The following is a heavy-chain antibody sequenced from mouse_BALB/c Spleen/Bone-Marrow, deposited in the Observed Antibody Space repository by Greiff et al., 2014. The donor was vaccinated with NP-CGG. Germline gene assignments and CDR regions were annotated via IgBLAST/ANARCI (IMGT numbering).Heavy chain of an antibody. Sequence: VQLQQPGPGLVQPSQSLSITCTVSGFSLTSYGVHWVRQSPGKGLEWLGVIWSGGSTDYNAAFKSRLSISKDNSKSQVFFKMNSLQPNDTAIYYCARMDRSSYAMDYWGQGTSVTVSS. CDR1: GFSLTSYG. J-gene: IGHJ4*01. D-gene: IGHD2-14*01. CDR2: IWSGGST. V-gene: IGHV2-2*02. CDR3: ARMDRSSYAMDY.